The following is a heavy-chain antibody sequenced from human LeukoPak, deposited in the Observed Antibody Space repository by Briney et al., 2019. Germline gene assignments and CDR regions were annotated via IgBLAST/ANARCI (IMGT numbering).Heavy chain of an antibody. V-gene: IGHV3-11*01. CDR3: ASDIVATSGGF. D-gene: IGHD5-12*01. J-gene: IGHJ4*02. CDR1: GFTFSDYY. CDR2: ITSSGDDI. Sequence: GGSLRLSCAASGFTFSDYYMSWIRQAPGKGLEWVAYITSSGDDIYYADSVKGRFTISRDNAKNALFLRMSSLRVEDTATYYCASDIVATSGGFWGQGTLVSVSS.